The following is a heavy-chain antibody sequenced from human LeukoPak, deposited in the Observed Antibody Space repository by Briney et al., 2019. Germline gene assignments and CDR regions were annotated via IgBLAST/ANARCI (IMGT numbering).Heavy chain of an antibody. CDR2: INPNSGGT. Sequence: GASVKVSCKASGYTFTGYYIHWVRQAPGQGLEWMGWINPNSGGTNYAQKFQGRVTMTRDTSISTAYMELSRLRSDDTAVYYCARGGDYGDLYYFDYWGQGTLVTVSS. J-gene: IGHJ4*02. D-gene: IGHD4-17*01. V-gene: IGHV1-2*02. CDR1: GYTFTGYY. CDR3: ARGGDYGDLYYFDY.